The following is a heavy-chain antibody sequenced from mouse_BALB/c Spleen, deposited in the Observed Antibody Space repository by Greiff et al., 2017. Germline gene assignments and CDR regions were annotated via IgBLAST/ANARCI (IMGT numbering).Heavy chain of an antibody. J-gene: IGHJ2*01. CDR2: ISYSGST. V-gene: IGHV3-2*02. CDR3: AREGLRRAAFDY. Sequence: EVKLMESGPGLVKPSQSLSLTCTVTGYSITSDYAWNWIRQFPGNKLEWMGYISYSGSTSYNPSLKSRISITRDTSKNQFFLQLNSVTTEDTATYYCAREGLRRAAFDYWGQGTTLTVSS. D-gene: IGHD2-2*01. CDR1: GYSITSDYA.